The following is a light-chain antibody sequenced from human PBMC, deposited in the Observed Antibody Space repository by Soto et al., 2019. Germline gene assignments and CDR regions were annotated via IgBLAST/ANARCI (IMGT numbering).Light chain of an antibody. Sequence: QSVLTQPPSASGTPGQRVTISCSGSSSNIGSNPVNWYQQLPGTAPKLLIYSNNHRPSGVPDRFSGSKSGTSASLAISGPQSEDEADYYCAAWDDSLNGPVFGGGTKVTVL. CDR1: SSNIGSNP. CDR2: SNN. CDR3: AAWDDSLNGPV. J-gene: IGLJ3*02. V-gene: IGLV1-44*01.